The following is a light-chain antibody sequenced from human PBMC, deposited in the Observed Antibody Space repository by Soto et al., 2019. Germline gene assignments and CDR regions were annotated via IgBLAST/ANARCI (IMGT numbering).Light chain of an antibody. J-gene: IGKJ1*01. CDR2: KAS. Sequence: DIQMTQSPSTLSASVGDRVTITCRASQSISSWLAWYQQKPGKAPKLLIYKASSLESGVPSRFSGSGSRTEFTLTISSLQPDDFATYYCQQYNSYQWTFGQGTKVELK. V-gene: IGKV1-5*03. CDR1: QSISSW. CDR3: QQYNSYQWT.